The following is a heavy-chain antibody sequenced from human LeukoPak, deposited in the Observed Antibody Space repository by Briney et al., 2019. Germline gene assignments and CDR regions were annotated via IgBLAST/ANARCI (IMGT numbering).Heavy chain of an antibody. J-gene: IGHJ3*02. CDR2: ISSSSSYI. CDR1: GFTFSSYS. Sequence: PGGSLRLSCAASGFTFSSYSMNWIRQAPGEGLEWVSSISSSSSYIYYADSVKGRFTISRDNAKNSLYLQMNSLRAEDTAVYYCARGDDYGDKMAFDIWGQGTMVTVSS. CDR3: ARGDDYGDKMAFDI. V-gene: IGHV3-21*01. D-gene: IGHD4-17*01.